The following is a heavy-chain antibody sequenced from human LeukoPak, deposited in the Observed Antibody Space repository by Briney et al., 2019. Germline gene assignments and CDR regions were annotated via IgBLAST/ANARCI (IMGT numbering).Heavy chain of an antibody. CDR2: IYYSGST. J-gene: IGHJ5*02. Sequence: SETLSLTCTVSGGSISSSSYYWGWIRQPPGKGLEWIGSIYYSGSTYYNPSLKSRVTISVDTSKNQFSLKLSSVTAADTAVYYCAREFRLFDWFDPWGQGTLVTVSS. CDR3: AREFRLFDWFDP. CDR1: GGSISSSSYY. D-gene: IGHD3-10*01. V-gene: IGHV4-39*07.